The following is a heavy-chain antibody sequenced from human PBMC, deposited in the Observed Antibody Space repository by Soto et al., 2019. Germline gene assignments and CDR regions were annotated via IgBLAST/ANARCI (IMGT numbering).Heavy chain of an antibody. CDR1: GYTFTSYD. CDR2: MNPNSGNT. CDR3: ARRIVATETFDY. J-gene: IGHJ4*02. Sequence: GASVKVSCKASGYTFTSYDINWVRQATGQGFEWMGWMNPNSGNTGYAQKFQGRVTMTRDTSITTAYMELSSLRSEDTAVYYCARRIVATETFDYWGQGTLVTLSS. V-gene: IGHV1-8*01. D-gene: IGHD5-12*01.